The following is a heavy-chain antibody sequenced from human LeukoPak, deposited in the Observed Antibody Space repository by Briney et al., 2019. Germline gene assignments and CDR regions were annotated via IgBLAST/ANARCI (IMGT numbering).Heavy chain of an antibody. J-gene: IGHJ6*02. Sequence: ASVKVSYKASGYTFTGHHMHWVRQAPGQGVEGMGWINPNSGGTNYAQKFQGRVTMTRDTSISTAYMELRRLSSDDTAVYYCARENTVNYYYGMDVWGQGTTVTVSS. CDR3: ARENTVNYYYGMDV. CDR2: INPNSGGT. D-gene: IGHD4-17*01. CDR1: GYTFTGHH. V-gene: IGHV1-2*02.